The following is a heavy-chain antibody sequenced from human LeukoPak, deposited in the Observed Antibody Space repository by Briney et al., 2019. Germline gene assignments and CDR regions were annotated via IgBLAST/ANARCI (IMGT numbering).Heavy chain of an antibody. CDR3: ARGGANYYDSSGYYYDAFDI. J-gene: IGHJ3*02. CDR1: GYSFTSYW. Sequence: GESLKISCKGSGYSFTSYWIGWVRQMPGKGLEWMATIYPGDSDTRYSPSFQGQVTISVDKSISIAYLQWSSLKASDTAMHYCARGGANYYDSSGYYYDAFDIWGQGTMVTVSS. D-gene: IGHD3-22*01. V-gene: IGHV5-51*01. CDR2: IYPGDSDT.